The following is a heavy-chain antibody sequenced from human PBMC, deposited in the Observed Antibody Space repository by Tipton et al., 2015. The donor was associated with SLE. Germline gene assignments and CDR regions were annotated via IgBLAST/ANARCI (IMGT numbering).Heavy chain of an antibody. CDR1: GFTFSSYA. V-gene: IGHV3-30-3*01. D-gene: IGHD2-21*01. CDR2: ISYDGSNK. CDR3: ARLTNGDFYYYYYYMDV. Sequence: SLRLSCAASGFTFSSYAMHWVRQAPGKGLEWVAVISYDGSNKYYADSVKGRFTISRDNAKNSLYLQMNSLRAEDTAVYYCARLTNGDFYYYYYYMDVWGKGTTVTVS. J-gene: IGHJ6*03.